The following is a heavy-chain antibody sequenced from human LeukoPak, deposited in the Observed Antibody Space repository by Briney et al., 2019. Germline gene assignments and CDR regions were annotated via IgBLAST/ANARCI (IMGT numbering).Heavy chain of an antibody. V-gene: IGHV1-18*01. J-gene: IGHJ4*02. D-gene: IGHD3-10*01. Sequence: ASVKVSCKASGYTFTSYGISCVRQAPGQGLEWMGWISAYNGNTNYAQKLQGRVTMTTDTSTSTAYMELRSLRSDDTAVYYCARALNYYGSGSYHYWGQGTLVTVSS. CDR1: GYTFTSYG. CDR2: ISAYNGNT. CDR3: ARALNYYGSGSYHY.